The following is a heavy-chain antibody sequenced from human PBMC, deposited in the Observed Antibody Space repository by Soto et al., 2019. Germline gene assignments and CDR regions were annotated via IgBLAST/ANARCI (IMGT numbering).Heavy chain of an antibody. D-gene: IGHD3-22*01. Sequence: QEQLVQSGAEVKKPGASVKISCKASGYTFNTYDINWVRQATGQGLEWMGWMNPESGSTGFAQSFQGRITLTRDTSLKTVYMEVSSLTNDDTAVYFCARSGGSGYYSAHYYGMDVWGPGTTVTVSS. J-gene: IGHJ6*02. CDR2: MNPESGST. CDR3: ARSGGSGYYSAHYYGMDV. V-gene: IGHV1-8*01. CDR1: GYTFNTYD.